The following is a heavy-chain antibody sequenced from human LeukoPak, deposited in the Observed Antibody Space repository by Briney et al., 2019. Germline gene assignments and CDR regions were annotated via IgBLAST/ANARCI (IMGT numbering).Heavy chain of an antibody. J-gene: IGHJ3*02. CDR2: ISGYNGNT. V-gene: IGHV1-18*01. CDR1: GYTFTSYD. Sequence: GASVKVSCKASGYTFTSYDINWVRQAPGQGLEWMGWISGYNGNTDYAQKFQGRVTVTIDTSTSTAYMELRSLRYDDTALYYCARNDGTYGLPFDIWGQGTMVTVSS. D-gene: IGHD1-26*01. CDR3: ARNDGTYGLPFDI.